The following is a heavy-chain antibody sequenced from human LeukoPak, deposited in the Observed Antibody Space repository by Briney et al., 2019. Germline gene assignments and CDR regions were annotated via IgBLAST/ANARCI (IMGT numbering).Heavy chain of an antibody. CDR1: GFTFSNYW. CDR2: INSDGSSA. J-gene: IGHJ4*02. D-gene: IGHD3-10*01. CDR3: VRGSAAGDY. Sequence: PGGSLTLSCAASGFTFSNYWMHWVRQAPGKGLVWVSRINSDGSSASYADSVKGRFTMSRDNAKNTLYLQMNSLRAEDTAVYYCVRGSAAGDYWGQGTLVTVSS. V-gene: IGHV3-74*01.